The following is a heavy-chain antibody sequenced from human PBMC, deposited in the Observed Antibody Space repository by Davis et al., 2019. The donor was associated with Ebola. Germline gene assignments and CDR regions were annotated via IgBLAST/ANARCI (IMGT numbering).Heavy chain of an antibody. V-gene: IGHV3-23*01. CDR3: AKESIAVAGGEFDY. J-gene: IGHJ4*02. CDR1: GFIFSSYA. CDR2: ITSRSGST. Sequence: GESLKISCATSGFIFSSYAMSWVRQAPGKGLEWVSGITSRSGSTYYAGSVKGRFTISRDNAKNSLYLQMNSLRAEDTALYYCAKESIAVAGGEFDYWGQGTLVTVSS. D-gene: IGHD6-19*01.